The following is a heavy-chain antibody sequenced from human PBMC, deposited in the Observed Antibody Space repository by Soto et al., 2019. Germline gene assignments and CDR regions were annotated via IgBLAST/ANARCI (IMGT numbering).Heavy chain of an antibody. CDR2: IKQDGSEK. CDR3: ARDLVYYGSGSYSDY. J-gene: IGHJ4*02. V-gene: IGHV3-7*01. Sequence: GGSLRLSCAASGFTFSSYWMSWVRQAPGKGLEWVANIKQDGSEKYYVDSVKGRFTISRDNAKNSLYLQMNSLRAEDTAVYYCARDLVYYGSGSYSDYWGQGTLVTVSS. CDR1: GFTFSSYW. D-gene: IGHD3-10*01.